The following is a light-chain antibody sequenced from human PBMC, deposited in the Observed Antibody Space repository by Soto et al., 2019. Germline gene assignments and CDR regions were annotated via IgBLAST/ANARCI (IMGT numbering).Light chain of an antibody. CDR3: GTWDSSLSAGV. CDR2: ENN. CDR1: SSNIGNNY. Sequence: QSVLTQPPSVSAAPGQKVTISCSGSSSNIGNNYVSWNQQPPGTAPKLPIYENNKRPSGIPDRFSGSKSGTSATLGITGLQAGDEADYYCGTWDSSLSAGVFGGGTELTVL. V-gene: IGLV1-51*02. J-gene: IGLJ3*02.